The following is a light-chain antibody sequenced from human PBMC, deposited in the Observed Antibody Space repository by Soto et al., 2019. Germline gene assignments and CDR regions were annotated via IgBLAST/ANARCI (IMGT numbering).Light chain of an antibody. CDR3: QQYGSSPWT. CDR1: QRVDNNY. V-gene: IGKV3-20*01. J-gene: IGKJ1*01. Sequence: ENVLTQSPDTLSLSPGERATLSCRASQRVDNNYLAWYQQKPGQAPRPLIYAASNRAPGIPDRFRGSGSGTDFTLTISRLEPEDFAVYYCQQYGSSPWTFGQGTKVDIK. CDR2: AAS.